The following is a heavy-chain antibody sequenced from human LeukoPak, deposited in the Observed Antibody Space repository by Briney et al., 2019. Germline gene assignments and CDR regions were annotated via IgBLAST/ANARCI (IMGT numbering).Heavy chain of an antibody. CDR1: GFTFSSYG. J-gene: IGHJ6*04. CDR3: ANQPYYYGSGSYPGMDV. V-gene: IGHV3-30*18. Sequence: GGSLRLSCAASGFTFSSYGMHWVRQAPGKGLEWVAVISYDGSNKYYADSVKGRFTISRGNSKNTLYLQMNSLRAEDTAAYYCANQPYYYGSGSYPGMDVWGKRTTVTVSS. D-gene: IGHD3-10*01. CDR2: ISYDGSNK.